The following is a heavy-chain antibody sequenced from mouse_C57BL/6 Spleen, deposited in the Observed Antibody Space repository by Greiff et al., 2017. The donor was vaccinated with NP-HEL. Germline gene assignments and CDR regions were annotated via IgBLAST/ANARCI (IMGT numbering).Heavy chain of an antibody. CDR2: IDPETGGA. CDR1: GYTFTDYE. CDR3: TDPGAMDY. V-gene: IGHV1-15*01. J-gene: IGHJ4*01. Sequence: VQLHDYGAELLRPGASVTLSCKASGYTFTDYEMHWVKQTPVHGLEWIGAIDPETGGAAYNQKFKGKAILTADKSSSTAYMELRSLTSEDSAVYYCTDPGAMDYWGQGTSVTVSS.